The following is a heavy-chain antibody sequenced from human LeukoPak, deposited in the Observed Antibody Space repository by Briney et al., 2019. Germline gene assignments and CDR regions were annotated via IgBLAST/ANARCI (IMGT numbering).Heavy chain of an antibody. V-gene: IGHV4-61*09. CDR1: GGSISTGSYC. J-gene: IGHJ3*02. Sequence: PSETLSLTCTVSGGSISTGSYCWSWIRQPAGKGLEWIGHIYTSGNTNYNPSLKSRVTISVDTSKNQFSLKLSSVTAADTAVYYCARDDPHLGDALDIWGQGTMVTVSS. CDR3: ARDDPHLGDALDI. CDR2: IYTSGNT.